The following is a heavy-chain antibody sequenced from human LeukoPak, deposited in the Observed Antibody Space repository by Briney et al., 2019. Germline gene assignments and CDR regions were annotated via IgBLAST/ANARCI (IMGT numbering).Heavy chain of an antibody. CDR1: GFRFSSYA. J-gene: IGHJ4*02. CDR3: AKDRLRITMIVVVIPGGSFDY. V-gene: IGHV3-23*01. CDR2: ISGSGGST. D-gene: IGHD3-22*01. Sequence: GGSLRLSCAASGFRFSSYAMHWVRQAPGKGLEWVSAISGSGGSTYYADSVKGRFTISRDNSKNTLYLQMNSLRAEDTAVYYCAKDRLRITMIVVVIPGGSFDYWGQGTLVTVSS.